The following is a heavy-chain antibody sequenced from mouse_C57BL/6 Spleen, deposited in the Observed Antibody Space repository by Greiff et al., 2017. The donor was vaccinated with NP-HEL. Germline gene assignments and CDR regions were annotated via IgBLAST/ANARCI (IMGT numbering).Heavy chain of an antibody. CDR3: ARRSVYYDYDDWYFDV. Sequence: EVQLQQSGPELVKPGASVKISCKASGYTFTDYYMNWVKQSHGKSLEWIGDINPNNGGTSYNQKFKGKATLTVDKSSSTAYMELRSLTSDDSAVYYCARRSVYYDYDDWYFDVWGTGTTVTVSS. D-gene: IGHD2-4*01. CDR2: INPNNGGT. CDR1: GYTFTDYY. V-gene: IGHV1-26*01. J-gene: IGHJ1*03.